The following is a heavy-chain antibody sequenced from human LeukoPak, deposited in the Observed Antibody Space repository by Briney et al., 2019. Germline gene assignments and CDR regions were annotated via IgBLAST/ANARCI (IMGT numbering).Heavy chain of an antibody. CDR3: ARGFGSSGYSYYFDY. D-gene: IGHD3-22*01. V-gene: IGHV1-69*13. J-gene: IGHJ4*02. Sequence: ASVKVSCKASGGTFSSYAISWVRQAPGQGLEWVGGIIPIFGTANYAQKFQGRVTITADESTSTAYMELSSLRSEDTAVYYCARGFGSSGYSYYFDYWGQGTLVTVSS. CDR2: IIPIFGTA. CDR1: GGTFSSYA.